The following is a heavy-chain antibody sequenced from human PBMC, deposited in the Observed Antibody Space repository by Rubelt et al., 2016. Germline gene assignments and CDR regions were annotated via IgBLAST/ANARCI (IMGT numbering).Heavy chain of an antibody. CDR2: AYNSGNN. V-gene: IGHV4-59*12. CDR3: AGGAGNYYNY. CDR1: GGSMSRNY. Sequence: QVQLQESGPGLVKPSETLSLTCIVSGGSMSRNYWSWIRQPPGKGLEWIGNAYNSGNNKYNPSLKSRVTIAVDTSKNQCSLKLGSVTAADTAVYYCAGGAGNYYNYWGQGTLVTVSS. D-gene: IGHD3-10*01. J-gene: IGHJ4*02.